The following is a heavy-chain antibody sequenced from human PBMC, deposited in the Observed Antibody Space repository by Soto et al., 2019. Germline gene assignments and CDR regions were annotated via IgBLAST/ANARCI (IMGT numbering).Heavy chain of an antibody. CDR2: ISYDGSNK. Sequence: QVQLVESGGGVVQPGRSLRLSCAASGFTFSSYGMHWVRQAPGKGLEWVAVISYDGSNKYYADSVKGRFTISRDNSKNTQYQQKNSLRGEDTAVYYCAKDQGRVRGVITYWGQGTLVTVSS. D-gene: IGHD3-10*01. CDR1: GFTFSSYG. J-gene: IGHJ4*02. CDR3: AKDQGRVRGVITY. V-gene: IGHV3-30*18.